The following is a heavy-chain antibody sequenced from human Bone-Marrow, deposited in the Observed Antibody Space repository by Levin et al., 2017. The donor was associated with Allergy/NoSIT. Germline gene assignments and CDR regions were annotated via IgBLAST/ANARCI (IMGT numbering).Heavy chain of an antibody. CDR3: TRDHPLRDTAMGHEDY. J-gene: IGHJ4*02. CDR2: IRSKAYGGTT. Sequence: GGSLRLSCTASGFTFGDYAMSWFRQAPGKGLEWVGFIRSKAYGGTTEYAASVKGRFTISRDDSKSIAYLQMNSLKTEDTAVYYCTRDHPLRDTAMGHEDYWGQGTLVTVSS. CDR1: GFTFGDYA. D-gene: IGHD5-18*01. V-gene: IGHV3-49*03.